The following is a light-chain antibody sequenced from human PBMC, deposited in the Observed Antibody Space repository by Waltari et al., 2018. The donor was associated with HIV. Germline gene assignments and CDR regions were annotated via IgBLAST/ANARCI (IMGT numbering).Light chain of an antibody. CDR2: DTN. V-gene: IGLV7-46*01. Sequence: QAVVTQEPSLTVPPRGTVTLTCGFSTGAVTSGHYPYWFQQKPGQAPRTLIYDTNNQHSWTPARFSGSLRGGKAALTLSGAQPEDEADYYCLLSYSGAWVFGGGTTLTVL. CDR1: TGAVTSGHY. CDR3: LLSYSGAWV. J-gene: IGLJ3*02.